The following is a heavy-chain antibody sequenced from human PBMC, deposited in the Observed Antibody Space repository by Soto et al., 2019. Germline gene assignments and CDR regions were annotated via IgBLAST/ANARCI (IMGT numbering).Heavy chain of an antibody. CDR1: GFTFSTYA. CDR3: ARETLRGVPYFVY. Sequence: QEQLVESGGGVVQPGGSLRISCSTSGFTFSTYAVYWVRQAPGKGLEWVAMISYDGTNKYYGDSVKGRFTISRDNSMNTLYLEVNSLRGEDTAVYYCARETLRGVPYFVYWGQGTLVTVSS. D-gene: IGHD3-10*01. J-gene: IGHJ4*02. CDR2: ISYDGTNK. V-gene: IGHV3-33*08.